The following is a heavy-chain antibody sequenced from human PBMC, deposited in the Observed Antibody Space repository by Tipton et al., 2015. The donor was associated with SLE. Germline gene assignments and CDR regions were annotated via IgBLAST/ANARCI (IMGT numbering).Heavy chain of an antibody. CDR2: IYYSGYS. D-gene: IGHD1-26*01. J-gene: IGHJ5*02. CDR1: GGSINTGGHY. Sequence: TLSLTCTVSGGSINTGGHYWTWIRQLPGKGLEWIGYIYYSGYSDNNPSLQSRISMSLDTSKNQISLNLSSVTAADTGIYFCARDRRSSSLLHWFDAWGQGTLVTVSS. V-gene: IGHV4-31*03. CDR3: ARDRRSSSLLHWFDA.